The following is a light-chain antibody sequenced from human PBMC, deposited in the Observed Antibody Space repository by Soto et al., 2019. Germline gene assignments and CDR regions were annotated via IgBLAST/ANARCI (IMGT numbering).Light chain of an antibody. J-gene: IGLJ2*01. Sequence: QSGLTQPPSASGTPGQRIIISCSGSSSNIGRNTVNWYQHLPGRAPKVLIYRNSHRPSGVPDRFYGSQSGSSASLAISGLPSEDEADYDCAAWDDNLRGVVFGGGTKLTVL. CDR1: SSNIGRNT. CDR2: RNS. CDR3: AAWDDNLRGVV. V-gene: IGLV1-44*01.